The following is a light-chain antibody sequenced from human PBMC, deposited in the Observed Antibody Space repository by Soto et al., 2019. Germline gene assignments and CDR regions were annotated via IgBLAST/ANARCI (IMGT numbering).Light chain of an antibody. CDR2: GAS. J-gene: IGKJ4*01. Sequence: EIELTQSPGTLSLSPGERATFSCRASQSVISNYLAWYQQKPGQAPRLLIYGASTRATGIPDRFSGSGSGTDFTLTISGLEPEDFAVYYCQQFGTLITFGGGTKVEIK. V-gene: IGKV3-20*01. CDR1: QSVISNY. CDR3: QQFGTLIT.